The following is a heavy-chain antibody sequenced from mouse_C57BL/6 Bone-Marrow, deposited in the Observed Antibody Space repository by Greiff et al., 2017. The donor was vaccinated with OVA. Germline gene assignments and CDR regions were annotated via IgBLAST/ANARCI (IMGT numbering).Heavy chain of an antibody. J-gene: IGHJ3*01. D-gene: IGHD2-4*01. CDR1: GYTFTDYN. Sequence: EVQLQQSGPELVKPGASVKIPCKASGYTFTDYNMDWVKQSHGKSLEWIGDINPNNGGTIYNQKFKGKATLTVDKSSSTAYMELRSLTSEDTAVYYCAREGGDYDWFAYWGQGTLVTVSA. CDR2: INPNNGGT. CDR3: AREGGDYDWFAY. V-gene: IGHV1-18*01.